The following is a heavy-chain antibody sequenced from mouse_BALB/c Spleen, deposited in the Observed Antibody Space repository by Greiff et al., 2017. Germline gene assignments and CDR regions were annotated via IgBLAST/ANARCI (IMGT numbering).Heavy chain of an antibody. CDR1: GFTFSSYA. CDR2: ISSGGSYT. J-gene: IGHJ3*01. Sequence: EVHLVESGGGLVKPGGSLKLSCAASGFTFSSYAMSWVRQSPEKRLEWVAEISSGGSYTYYPDTVTGRFTISRDNAKNTLYLEMSSLRSEDTAMYYCARGDGYYVFPWFAYWGQGTLVTVSA. CDR3: ARGDGYYVFPWFAY. D-gene: IGHD2-3*01. V-gene: IGHV5-9-4*01.